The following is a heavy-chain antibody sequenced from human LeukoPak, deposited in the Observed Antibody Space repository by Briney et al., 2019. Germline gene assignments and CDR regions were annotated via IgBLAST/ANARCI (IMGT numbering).Heavy chain of an antibody. CDR3: ARDPREVYYGMDV. Sequence: ASVTVSCKASGYTFTGYYMHWVRQAPGQGLEGMGWINPNSGGTNYAQKFQGRVTMTRDTSISTAYMELSRLRSDDTAVYYCARDPREVYYGMDVWGQGTTVTVSS. J-gene: IGHJ6*02. CDR1: GYTFTGYY. V-gene: IGHV1-2*02. CDR2: INPNSGGT.